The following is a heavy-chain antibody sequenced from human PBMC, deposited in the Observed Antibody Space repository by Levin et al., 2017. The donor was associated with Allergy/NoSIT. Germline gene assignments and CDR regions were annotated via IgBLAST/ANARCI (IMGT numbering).Heavy chain of an antibody. D-gene: IGHD3-22*01. J-gene: IGHJ6*02. CDR1: GGSINSGDYY. CDR2: IYYTGST. Sequence: PSETLSLTCTASGGSINSGDYYWSWIRQPPGKGLEWIGHIYYTGSTYYMPSLKSRTTISIDTSKNQFSLKLNSVTAADTAVYYCVRDRRYHYDSSGNYNSGYYYYGLDIWGQGTTVTVSS. CDR3: VRDRRYHYDSSGNYNSGYYYYGLDI. V-gene: IGHV4-30-4*01.